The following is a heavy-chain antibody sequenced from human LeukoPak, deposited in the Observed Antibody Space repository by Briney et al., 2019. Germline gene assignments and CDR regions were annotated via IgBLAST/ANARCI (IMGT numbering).Heavy chain of an antibody. CDR3: ARDSSGSGSYYTY. D-gene: IGHD3-10*01. CDR1: GFTFRSHD. Sequence: PGGSLRLSCAASGFTFRSHDMSWVRQAPGKGLEWVSSISSSSSYIYYADSVKGRFTISRDNAKNSLYLQMNSLRAEDTAVYYCARDSSGSGSYYTYWGQGTLVTVSS. J-gene: IGHJ4*02. V-gene: IGHV3-21*01. CDR2: ISSSSSYI.